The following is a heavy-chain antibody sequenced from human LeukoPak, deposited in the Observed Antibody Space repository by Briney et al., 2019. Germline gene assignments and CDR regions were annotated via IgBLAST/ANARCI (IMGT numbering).Heavy chain of an antibody. CDR3: AKAQLPRHELGNFYFDY. J-gene: IGHJ4*02. Sequence: GSLRLSCSASGFTFRGYAMHWVRQAPGKGLEYVSVLSSGGDLTYYADSVRGRFTISRNNSKNTLYLQMSSLTIEDTAVYYCAKAQLPRHELGNFYFDYWGQGTLVTVSS. CDR1: GFTFRGYA. D-gene: IGHD7-27*01. V-gene: IGHV3-64D*06. CDR2: LSSGGDLT.